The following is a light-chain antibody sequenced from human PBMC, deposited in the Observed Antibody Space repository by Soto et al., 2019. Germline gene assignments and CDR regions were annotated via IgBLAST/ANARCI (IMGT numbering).Light chain of an antibody. CDR2: GAS. Sequence: SSYLAWYQQKPGQAPRLLIYGASSRATGIPDRFSGSGSGTDFTLTISRLEPEDFAVYYCPLYASSPSPFGQRGKV. CDR1: SSY. V-gene: IGKV3-20*01. CDR3: PLYASSPSP. J-gene: IGKJ1*01.